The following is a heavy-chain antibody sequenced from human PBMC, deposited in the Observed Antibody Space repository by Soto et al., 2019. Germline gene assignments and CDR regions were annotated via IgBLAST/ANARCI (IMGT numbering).Heavy chain of an antibody. Sequence: PSETLSLTCTVSGGSISSGDYYWSWIRQPPGKGLEWIGYIYYSGSTYYNPSLKSRVTISVDTSKSQFSLKLSSVTAADTAVYYCARGYCSSTSCPGNYYYYYYGMDVWGQGTTVTVSS. D-gene: IGHD2-2*01. V-gene: IGHV4-30-4*01. CDR1: GGSISSGDYY. J-gene: IGHJ6*02. CDR3: ARGYCSSTSCPGNYYYYYYGMDV. CDR2: IYYSGST.